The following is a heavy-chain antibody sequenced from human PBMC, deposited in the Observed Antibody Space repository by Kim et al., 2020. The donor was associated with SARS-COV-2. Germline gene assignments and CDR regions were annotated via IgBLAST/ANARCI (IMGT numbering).Heavy chain of an antibody. D-gene: IGHD3-3*01. J-gene: IGHJ4*02. CDR3: ARAERDFWSGYYPEGFDY. Sequence: KSRVTISVDTSKNQFSLKLSSVTAADTAVYYCARAERDFWSGYYPEGFDYWGQGTLVTVSS. V-gene: IGHV4-34*01.